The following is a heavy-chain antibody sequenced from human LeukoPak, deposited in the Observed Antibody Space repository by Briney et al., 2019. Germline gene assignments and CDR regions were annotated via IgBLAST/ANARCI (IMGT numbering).Heavy chain of an antibody. CDR3: ARGRRFYYGSGSYYGDFDY. CDR2: IYTSGST. V-gene: IGHV4-4*07. J-gene: IGHJ4*02. Sequence: SETLSLTCTVSGGSISSYYWSWIRQPAGKGLEWIGRIYTSGSTSYNPSLKSRVTMSVDTSKNQFSLKLSSVTAADTAVYYCARGRRFYYGSGSYYGDFDYWGQGTLVTVSS. D-gene: IGHD3-10*01. CDR1: GGSISSYY.